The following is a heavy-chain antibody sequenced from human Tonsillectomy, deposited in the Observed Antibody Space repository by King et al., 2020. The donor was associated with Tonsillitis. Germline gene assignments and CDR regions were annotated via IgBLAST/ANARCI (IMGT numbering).Heavy chain of an antibody. D-gene: IGHD3-10*01. J-gene: IGHJ4*02. V-gene: IGHV3-30*04. CDR1: GFTFSSYA. CDR3: ARDLLDSLDY. Sequence: VQLVESGGGVVQPGRSLRLSCAASGFTFSSYAMHWVRQAPGKGLEWVAVISYDGSNKNYADSVKGRFTISRDNSKNTLYLQMNRLRAEETGVYYCARDLLDSLDYWGQGTLVTVSS. CDR2: ISYDGSNK.